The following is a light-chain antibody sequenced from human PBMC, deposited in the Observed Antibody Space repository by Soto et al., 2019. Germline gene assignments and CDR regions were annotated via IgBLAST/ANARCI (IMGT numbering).Light chain of an antibody. Sequence: IGLTQSPATLSLSPGERATLSCRASQSVSSYLAWYQQKPGQAPRLLIYDASNRATGIPARFSGSRSGTDFTLTISSLEPEDFAVYYCQQRSIWPLTFGGGTKVELK. CDR3: QQRSIWPLT. CDR2: DAS. CDR1: QSVSSY. J-gene: IGKJ4*01. V-gene: IGKV3-11*01.